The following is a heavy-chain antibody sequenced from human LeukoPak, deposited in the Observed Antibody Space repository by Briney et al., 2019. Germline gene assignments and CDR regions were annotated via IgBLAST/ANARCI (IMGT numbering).Heavy chain of an antibody. D-gene: IGHD3-3*01. V-gene: IGHV3-30*02. CDR2: IRYDGNNK. CDR1: GFTFSSYG. Sequence: PGGSLRLSCAASGFTFSSYGMHWVRQAPGKGLEWVAFIRYDGNNKYYADSVKGRFTISRDNSKNTLYLQLNTLRAEDTAVYYCAREHDLWHEEGNWFDTWGQGTLVTVSS. CDR3: AREHDLWHEEGNWFDT. J-gene: IGHJ5*02.